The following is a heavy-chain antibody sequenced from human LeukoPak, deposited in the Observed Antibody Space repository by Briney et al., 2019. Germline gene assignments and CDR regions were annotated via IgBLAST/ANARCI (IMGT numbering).Heavy chain of an antibody. Sequence: PGGSLRLSCAASGFTFSSYWMHWVRQAPGKGLVWVSRINSDGSSTSYADSVKGRLTISRDNAKNTLYLQMNSLRAEDTAVYYCARARGGDSLFDSWGQGTLVTVSS. CDR2: INSDGSST. V-gene: IGHV3-74*01. CDR1: GFTFSSYW. CDR3: ARARGGDSLFDS. D-gene: IGHD2-21*02. J-gene: IGHJ4*02.